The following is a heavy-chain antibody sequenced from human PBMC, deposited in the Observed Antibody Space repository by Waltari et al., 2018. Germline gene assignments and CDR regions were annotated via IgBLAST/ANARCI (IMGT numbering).Heavy chain of an antibody. J-gene: IGHJ4*01. CDR1: GSSMSGHY. CDR3: ARLSFLGDCDSTSCESPDYFDY. CDR2: VFFKWNT. D-gene: IGHD2-2*01. V-gene: IGHV4-59*08. Sequence: QVQLQESGPGLVKPSETLSLTCTVPGSSMSGHYWSWLRPPPGKGLEWIGFVFFKWNTNSTPVRKGRVSVSLDTSKRLFSLGLRSVTAAETAVYYCARLSFLGDCDSTSCESPDYFDYGGHGTLVTVSS.